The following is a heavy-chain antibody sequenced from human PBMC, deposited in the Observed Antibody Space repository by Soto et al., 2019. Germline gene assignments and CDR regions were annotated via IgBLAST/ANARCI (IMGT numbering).Heavy chain of an antibody. CDR2: INSDGSNT. J-gene: IGHJ3*02. Sequence: EVQLVESGGGLVQPGGSVRLSCAASGFTFSDYWMHWVRQAPGKGLVWVSRINSDGSNTNYADSVKGRFTISRDNAKNTLYLQMNSLRAEDTAVYYCARGNYGGRAFDIWGQGTMVTVSS. CDR1: GFTFSDYW. CDR3: ARGNYGGRAFDI. D-gene: IGHD4-17*01. V-gene: IGHV3-74*01.